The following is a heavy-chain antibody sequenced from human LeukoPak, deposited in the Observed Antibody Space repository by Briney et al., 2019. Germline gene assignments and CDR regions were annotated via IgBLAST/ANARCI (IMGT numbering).Heavy chain of an antibody. CDR2: ISGDGGTT. V-gene: IGHV3-43*02. J-gene: IGHJ4*02. CDR1: GFTFGDYA. D-gene: IGHD2-15*01. Sequence: QTGGSLRLSCAASGFTFGDYAMHWVRQAPGKGVEWVSLISGDGGTTYYADSVKGRFTISRDSSKNSLYLQMNSLRTEDTALYYCAKVLRGYCSGGSCYGYDFDYWGQGTLVTVSS. CDR3: AKVLRGYCSGGSCYGYDFDY.